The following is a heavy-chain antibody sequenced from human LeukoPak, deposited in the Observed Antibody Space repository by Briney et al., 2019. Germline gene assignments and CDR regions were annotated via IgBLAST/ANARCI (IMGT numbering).Heavy chain of an antibody. CDR3: AFFTYYYGSGSEI. CDR1: GGSFSGYY. Sequence: SETLSLTCAVYGGSFSGYYRSWIRQPPGKGLEWIGEINHSGSTNYNPSLKSRVTISVDTSKNQFSLKLSSVTAADTAVYYCAFFTYYYGSGSEIWGQGTMVTVSS. J-gene: IGHJ3*02. D-gene: IGHD3-10*01. CDR2: INHSGST. V-gene: IGHV4-34*01.